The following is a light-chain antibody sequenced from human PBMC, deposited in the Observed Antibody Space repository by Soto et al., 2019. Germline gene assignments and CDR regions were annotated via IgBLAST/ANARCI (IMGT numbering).Light chain of an antibody. CDR1: QSVRSY. CDR2: DAS. Sequence: EIVLTQSPATLSLSPGERATLSCRASQSVRSYLAWYQQKPGQAPRLLIYDASNRATGIPARFSGSGSGTDLTRTIDRLEPEDFEGYYCQKRDNWPPWTFGQGTKVDIK. CDR3: QKRDNWPPWT. J-gene: IGKJ1*01. V-gene: IGKV3-11*01.